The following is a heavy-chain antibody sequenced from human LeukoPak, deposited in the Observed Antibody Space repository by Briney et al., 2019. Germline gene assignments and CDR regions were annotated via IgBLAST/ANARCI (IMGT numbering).Heavy chain of an antibody. CDR1: GFTFSEYQ. CDR3: ATGNYYDSRGYYTFGH. V-gene: IGHV3-11*04. CDR2: ISGSGDTI. Sequence: GGSLRLSCAASGFTFSEYQMSWIRQAPGKGLEWLSHISGSGDTIYYADSVKGRFTISRDNAKNSLFLQMNSLRAEDTAVYYCATGNYYDSRGYYTFGHWGQGTLVTVSS. J-gene: IGHJ1*01. D-gene: IGHD3-22*01.